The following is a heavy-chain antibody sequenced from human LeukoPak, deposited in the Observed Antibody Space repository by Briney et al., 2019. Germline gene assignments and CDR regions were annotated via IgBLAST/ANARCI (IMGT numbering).Heavy chain of an antibody. CDR3: ARGTLYVGP. CDR1: GGSISTYY. J-gene: IGHJ4*02. D-gene: IGHD1-26*01. V-gene: IGHV4-34*01. CDR2: SNHSGST. Sequence: YPSETLSLTCTVSGGSISTYYWTWIRQPPGKGLEWIGESNHSGSTNYNPSFKSRGTISVDTSKNQFSLKLSSVTAADTAVYYCARGTLYVGPWGQGTLVTVSS.